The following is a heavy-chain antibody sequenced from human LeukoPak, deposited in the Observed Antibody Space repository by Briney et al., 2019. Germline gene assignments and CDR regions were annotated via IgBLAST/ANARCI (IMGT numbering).Heavy chain of an antibody. CDR2: ISSSGITI. D-gene: IGHD4-11*01. Sequence: GESLRLSCAASGFTFSSYEMIWVRQAPGKGLEWVSYISSSGITIYYADSVKGRFTISRDNAKNSLSLQMNSLRAEDTAVYYCARGPYTDYWGQGTLVTVSS. J-gene: IGHJ4*02. CDR1: GFTFSSYE. CDR3: ARGPYTDY. V-gene: IGHV3-48*03.